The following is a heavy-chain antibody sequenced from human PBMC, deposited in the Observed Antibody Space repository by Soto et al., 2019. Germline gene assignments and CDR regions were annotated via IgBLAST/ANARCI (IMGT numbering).Heavy chain of an antibody. J-gene: IGHJ5*02. V-gene: IGHV4-59*01. D-gene: IGHD6-19*01. CDR3: ARVGQSLVHWFDP. CDR1: GGSISSYY. Sequence: SEILSLSCTVSGGSISSYYWSWIRQPPGKGLEWIGYIYYSGSTNYNPSLKSRVTISVDTSKNQFSLKLSSVTAADTAVYYCARVGQSLVHWFDPWGQGTLVTVS. CDR2: IYYSGST.